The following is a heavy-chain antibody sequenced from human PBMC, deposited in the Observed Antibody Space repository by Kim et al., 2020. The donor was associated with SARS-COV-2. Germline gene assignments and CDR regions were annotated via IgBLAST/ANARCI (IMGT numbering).Heavy chain of an antibody. CDR2: IKHDGSEK. V-gene: IGHV3-7*03. Sequence: GGSLRLSCAASGFIFSNYWMTWARQAPGKGLEWVANIKHDGSEKYYVDSVKGRFTISRDNAKTSLYLQMNSLRAEDTAVYYCASTATGIYWGQGTLVTVSS. J-gene: IGHJ4*02. CDR1: GFIFSNYW. D-gene: IGHD4-17*01. CDR3: ASTATGIY.